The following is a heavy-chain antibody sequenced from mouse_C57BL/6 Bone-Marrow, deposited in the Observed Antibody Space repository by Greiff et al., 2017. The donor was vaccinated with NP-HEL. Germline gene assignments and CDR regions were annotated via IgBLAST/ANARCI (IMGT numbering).Heavy chain of an antibody. J-gene: IGHJ3*01. CDR2: IRNKANGYTT. D-gene: IGHD4-1*01. Sequence: EVQLVESGGGLVQPGASLRLSCAASGFTFTDYYMSWVRQPPGKAPEWLALIRNKANGYTTEYTASVKGRFTISRDNSHNILYLQMNTLRAEDSATYYCVKVASKTGEGFAYWGQGTLVTVSA. V-gene: IGHV7-4*01. CDR1: GFTFTDYY. CDR3: VKVASKTGEGFAY.